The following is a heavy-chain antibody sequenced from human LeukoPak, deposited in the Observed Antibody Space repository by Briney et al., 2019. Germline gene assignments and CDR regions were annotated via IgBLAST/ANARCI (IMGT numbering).Heavy chain of an antibody. Sequence: SETLSLTCAVYGGSFSTYYWSWIRQPPGKGLEWIGEVNRSGGTNYNPSLKSRVTVSVDKSKNQFSLKLSSVTAADRAVYYCASGRGNYHGSGRRYFDYWGLGTLVTVSS. CDR1: GGSFSTYY. V-gene: IGHV4-34*01. CDR2: VNRSGGT. J-gene: IGHJ4*02. D-gene: IGHD3-10*01. CDR3: ASGRGNYHGSGRRYFDY.